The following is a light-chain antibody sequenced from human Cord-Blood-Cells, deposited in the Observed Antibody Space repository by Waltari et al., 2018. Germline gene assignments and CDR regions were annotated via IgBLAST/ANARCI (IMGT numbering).Light chain of an antibody. CDR3: SSYAGSNNYV. Sequence: QSALTQPPSASGSPGQSVTISCTGTSRDVGGYNYVSWYQQHPGKAPKLMIYEVSKRPSGVPERFSGSKSVNTASLTVSGLQAEDEADYYCSSYAGSNNYVFGTGTKVTVL. CDR1: SRDVGGYNY. J-gene: IGLJ1*01. V-gene: IGLV2-8*01. CDR2: EVS.